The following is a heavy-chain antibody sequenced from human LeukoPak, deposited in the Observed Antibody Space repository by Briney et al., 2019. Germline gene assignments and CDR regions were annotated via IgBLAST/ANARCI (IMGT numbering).Heavy chain of an antibody. D-gene: IGHD6-13*01. V-gene: IGHV3-7*01. J-gene: IGHJ4*02. Sequence: GGSLRLSCAASGFTFSSYWMSWVRQAPGKGLEWVANIKQDGSDKYHVDSVKGRFTISRDNAKNSLYLQMNSLRADDTALYYCARQYSSSWYALGYLDYWGQRTLVTVSS. CDR2: IKQDGSDK. CDR1: GFTFSSYW. CDR3: ARQYSSSWYALGYLDY.